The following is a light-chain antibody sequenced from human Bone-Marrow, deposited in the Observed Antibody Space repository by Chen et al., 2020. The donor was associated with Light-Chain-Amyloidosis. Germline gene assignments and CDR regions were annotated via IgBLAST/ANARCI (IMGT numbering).Light chain of an antibody. Sequence: DFQMSQSPSTLSASVGGRVTITCRASQSISSWLAWYQQNPGKAPKLLIYDASSLESGVPSRFRGSGSGTEFTLTVSSLHPDDFATYYCPQYDSYAGYTCGQGTKLEIK. CDR2: DAS. CDR1: QSISSW. CDR3: PQYDSYAGYT. V-gene: IGKV1-5*01. J-gene: IGKJ2*01.